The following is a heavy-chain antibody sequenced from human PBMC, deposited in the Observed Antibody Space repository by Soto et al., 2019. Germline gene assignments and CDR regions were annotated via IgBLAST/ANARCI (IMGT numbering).Heavy chain of an antibody. V-gene: IGHV3-21*01. J-gene: IGHJ5*02. D-gene: IGHD4-17*01. CDR2: ISSSSSYI. Sequence: EVQLVESVGGLVKPGGSLRLSCAASGFTFSSYSMNWVRQAPGKGLEWVSSISSSSSYIYYADSVKGRFTISIDNAKNSRYLQMNSLRADDTAVYYCARRSYGDYAGNWCHPRGQGSLVTVS. CDR1: GFTFSSYS. CDR3: ARRSYGDYAGNWCHP.